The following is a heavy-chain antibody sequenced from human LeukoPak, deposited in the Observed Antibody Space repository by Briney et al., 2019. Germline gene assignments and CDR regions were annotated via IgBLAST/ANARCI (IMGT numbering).Heavy chain of an antibody. D-gene: IGHD3-10*01. CDR1: GGSISSYY. Sequence: SETLSLTCTVSGGSISSYYWSWIRQPPGKGLEWIGYIYYSGSTNYNPSLKSRVTISVDTFKNQFSLKLSSVTAADTAVYYCARRLRITMVRGVLDAFDIWGQGTMVTVSS. CDR2: IYYSGST. V-gene: IGHV4-59*08. J-gene: IGHJ3*02. CDR3: ARRLRITMVRGVLDAFDI.